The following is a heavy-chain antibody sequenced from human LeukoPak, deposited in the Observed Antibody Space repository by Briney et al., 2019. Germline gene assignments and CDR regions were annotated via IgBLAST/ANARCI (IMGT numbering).Heavy chain of an antibody. Sequence: GGSLRLSCAASGFTFSSYWMHWVRQAPGKGLVWVSRINSDGSSTSYADPVKGRFTISRDNAKNTLYLQMNSLRAEDTAVYYCARGLGCSSTSCYYYYYYMDVWGKGTTVTVSS. CDR1: GFTFSSYW. CDR2: INSDGSST. V-gene: IGHV3-74*01. CDR3: ARGLGCSSTSCYYYYYYMDV. D-gene: IGHD2-2*01. J-gene: IGHJ6*03.